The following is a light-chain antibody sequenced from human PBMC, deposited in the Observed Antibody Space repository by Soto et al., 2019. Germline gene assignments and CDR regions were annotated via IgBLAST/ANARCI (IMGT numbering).Light chain of an antibody. CDR2: AAS. Sequence: DIQMTQSPSTLSGSVRDRVTITCRASRGISSYLAGYQQKPGKAPKLLIYAASTLPSGVPSRFSGSGSGTDFTLTISSLQPEDFATYYCQQSYSAFITFGQGTRLEIK. V-gene: IGKV1-39*01. J-gene: IGKJ5*01. CDR1: RGISSY. CDR3: QQSYSAFIT.